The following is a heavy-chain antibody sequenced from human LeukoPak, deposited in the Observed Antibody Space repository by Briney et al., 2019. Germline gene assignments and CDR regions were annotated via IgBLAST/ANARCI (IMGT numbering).Heavy chain of an antibody. Sequence: PGGSLRLSCAASGFPFSSYAMHWVRQAPGKGLEYVSAISSNGGSTYYANSVKGRFTISRDNSKNTLYLQMGSLRTEDMAVYYCARESYSSSWTFDYWSQGTLVTVSS. CDR2: ISSNGGST. CDR1: GFPFSSYA. V-gene: IGHV3-64*01. J-gene: IGHJ4*02. CDR3: ARESYSSSWTFDY. D-gene: IGHD6-13*01.